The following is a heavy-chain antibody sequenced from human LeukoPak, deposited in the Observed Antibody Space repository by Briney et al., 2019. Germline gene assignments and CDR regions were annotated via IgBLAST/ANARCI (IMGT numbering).Heavy chain of an antibody. Sequence: ASVKVSCKASGYTFTSYAINWVRQAPGQGLEWMGWINTNTGNPTYAQGFTGRFVFSLDTSVSTAYLQISSLKAEDTAVYYCARAHCSSTSCLVYFDYWGQGTLVTVSS. J-gene: IGHJ4*02. CDR3: ARAHCSSTSCLVYFDY. V-gene: IGHV7-4-1*02. D-gene: IGHD2-2*01. CDR1: GYTFTSYA. CDR2: INTNTGNP.